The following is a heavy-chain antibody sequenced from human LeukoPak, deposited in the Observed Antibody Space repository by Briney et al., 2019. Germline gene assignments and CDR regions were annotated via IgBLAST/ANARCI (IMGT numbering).Heavy chain of an antibody. CDR1: GFTFNTYS. V-gene: IGHV3-30-3*01. CDR3: ARPRQDYYDSSGAIDY. D-gene: IGHD3-22*01. J-gene: IGHJ4*02. Sequence: GGSLRLSCVASGFTFNTYSMHWVRQAPGKGLEWVAVLSFDGDEKHYADSVKGRFTISRDNSKNTLYLQMNSLRAEDTAVYYCARPRQDYYDSSGAIDYWGQGTLVTVSS. CDR2: LSFDGDEK.